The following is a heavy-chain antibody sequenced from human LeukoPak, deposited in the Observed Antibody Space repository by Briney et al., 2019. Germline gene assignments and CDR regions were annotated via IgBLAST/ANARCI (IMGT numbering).Heavy chain of an antibody. CDR2: ITGSGGYT. CDR3: AKVGVAGGYYWFDP. V-gene: IGHV3-23*01. D-gene: IGHD6-19*01. J-gene: IGHJ5*02. Sequence: GGSLRLSCAASGFTFSSYAVSWVRQAPGKGLEWVSAITGSGGYTYNADSVKGRFTISRDNSKNTLYLQMNSLRAEDTAVYYCAKVGVAGGYYWFDPWGQGTLVTVSA. CDR1: GFTFSSYA.